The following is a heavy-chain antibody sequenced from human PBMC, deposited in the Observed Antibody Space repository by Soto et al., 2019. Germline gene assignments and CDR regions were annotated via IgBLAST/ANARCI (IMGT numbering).Heavy chain of an antibody. J-gene: IGHJ4*02. CDR2: IYWDDDK. V-gene: IGHV2-5*02. CDR3: ARTPLAASHFDY. D-gene: IGHD6-19*01. CDR1: GFSLINSGVG. Sequence: QITLKESGPTLVKPTQTLTLTCTFSGFSLINSGVGVGGIRQPPGKALEWLALIYWDDDKRYSPSMNSRLSITKDTSKNQVVLTMTSMDPVDTGTYYCARTPLAASHFDYWGQGTLVTVSS.